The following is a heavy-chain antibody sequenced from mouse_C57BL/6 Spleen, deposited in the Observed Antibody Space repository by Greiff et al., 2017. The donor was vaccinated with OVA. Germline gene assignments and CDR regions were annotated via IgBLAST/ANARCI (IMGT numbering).Heavy chain of an antibody. CDR2: INPSSGYT. CDR3: ARTLRYYFDY. V-gene: IGHV1-4*01. CDR1: GYTFTSYT. J-gene: IGHJ2*01. D-gene: IGHD1-1*01. Sequence: VKLVESGAELARPGASVKMSCKASGYTFTSYTMHWVKQRPGQGLEWIGYINPSSGYTKYNQKFKDKATLTADKSSSTAYMQLSSLTSEDSAVYYCARTLRYYFDYWGQGTTLTVSS.